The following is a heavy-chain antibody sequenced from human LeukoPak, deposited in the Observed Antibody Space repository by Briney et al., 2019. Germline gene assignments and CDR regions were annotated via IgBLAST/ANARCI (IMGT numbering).Heavy chain of an antibody. V-gene: IGHV4-59*01. D-gene: IGHD3-22*01. CDR2: IYYSGST. J-gene: IGHJ3*02. CDR3: ARGVPYYYDSSGYYSSAFDI. CDR1: GGSISSYF. Sequence: SETLSLTCTVSGGSISSYFWSWIRQPPGKGLEWIGYIYYSGSTNYNPSLKGRVTISVDTSKNQFSLKLSSVTAADTAVYYCARGVPYYYDSSGYYSSAFDIWGQGTMVTVSS.